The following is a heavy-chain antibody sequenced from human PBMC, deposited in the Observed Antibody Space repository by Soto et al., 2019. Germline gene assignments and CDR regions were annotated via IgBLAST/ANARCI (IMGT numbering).Heavy chain of an antibody. CDR3: AKELIEGGGYYGVVDH. V-gene: IGHV3-23*01. D-gene: IGHD1-26*01. CDR2: ISGSATGT. J-gene: IGHJ4*02. Sequence: EVQLLESGGGLVEPGGSLRLSCAASGLSFSSYGMSWVRQAPGKGLEWVSGISGSATGTYYADSVKGRFTISRDNSMNTLYLQMNSLRAEDTALYYCAKELIEGGGYYGVVDHWGQGTLVTVSS. CDR1: GLSFSSYG.